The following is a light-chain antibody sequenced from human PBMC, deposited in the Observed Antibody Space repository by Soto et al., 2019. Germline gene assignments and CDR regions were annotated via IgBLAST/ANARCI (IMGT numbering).Light chain of an antibody. Sequence: DIQITQSPSTLSASVGEEVPFPCRASESIRCWLAWYQQKPGKAPKLRSYDASTLESGVPSRFSGSGSGTEFTLTISIRQPHACATYYRQQYITYTPRTFGQGTRLE. CDR1: ESIRCW. CDR3: QQYITYTPRT. J-gene: IGKJ5*01. V-gene: IGKV1-5*01. CDR2: DAS.